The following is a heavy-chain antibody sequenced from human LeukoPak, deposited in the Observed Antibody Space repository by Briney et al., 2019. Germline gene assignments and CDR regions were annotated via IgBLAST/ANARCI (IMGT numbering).Heavy chain of an antibody. CDR2: IYNSLST. V-gene: IGHV4-38-2*01. D-gene: IGHD2/OR15-2a*01. J-gene: IGHJ5*01. Sequence: PSETLSLTCVVSDYSLTSGDYWAWIRQPPGKGLEWIGSIYNSLSTSYNPSLKSRVTMSVDPSKNQFSLNLRSVPAADTPVYFCARNMSAEGWFDSWGRGTLVTVSS. CDR3: ARNMSAEGWFDS. CDR1: DYSLTSGDY.